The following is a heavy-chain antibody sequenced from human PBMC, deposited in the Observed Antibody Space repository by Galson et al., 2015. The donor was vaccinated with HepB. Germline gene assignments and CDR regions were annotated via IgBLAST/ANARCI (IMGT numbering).Heavy chain of an antibody. Sequence: SLRLSCAASGFTFSSYAMHWVRQAPGKGLEWVAVISYDGSNKYYADSVKGRFTISRDNSKNTLYLQMNSLRAEDTAVYYCARDGGSNWNYRYYYYYMDVWGKGTTVTVSS. V-gene: IGHV3-30-3*01. CDR3: ARDGGSNWNYRYYYYYMDV. CDR1: GFTFSSYA. J-gene: IGHJ6*03. CDR2: ISYDGSNK. D-gene: IGHD1-7*01.